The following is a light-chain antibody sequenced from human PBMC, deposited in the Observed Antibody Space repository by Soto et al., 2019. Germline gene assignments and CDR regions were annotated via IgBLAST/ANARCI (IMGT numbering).Light chain of an antibody. CDR3: QQYYTTPIT. CDR1: QSVLYSSNNKNY. V-gene: IGKV4-1*01. CDR2: WAS. J-gene: IGKJ5*01. Sequence: DIVMTQSPDSLAVSLGERATINCKSSQSVLYSSNNKNYLAWYQQKPGQPPKLVIYWASTRESGVPDRFSGSGSGTDFTLTVSSLQAEDVAVYYCQQYYTTPITFGQGTRLEN.